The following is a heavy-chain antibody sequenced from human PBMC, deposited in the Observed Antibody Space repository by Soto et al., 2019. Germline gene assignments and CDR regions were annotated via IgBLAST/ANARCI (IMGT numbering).Heavy chain of an antibody. D-gene: IGHD3-22*01. CDR2: IYDSGRT. J-gene: IGHJ4*01. CDR3: ARGRKDSSGYLYYFDY. CDR1: GFTFSSYA. V-gene: IGHV4-59*01. Sequence: PGGSLRLSCAASGFTFSSYAMSWVRQAPGKGLEWIGYIYDSGRTNYNPSLKSRVTISVDASKNQFSLKLSSVTAADTAVYYCARGRKDSSGYLYYFDYWGQGTLVTVSS.